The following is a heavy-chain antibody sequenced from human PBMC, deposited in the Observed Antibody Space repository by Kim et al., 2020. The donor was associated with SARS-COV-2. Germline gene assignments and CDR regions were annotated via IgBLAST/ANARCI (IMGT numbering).Heavy chain of an antibody. CDR3: VRRSVWHFDF. Sequence: GGSLRLSCSASGFNFSSSSMFWVRQTPGRGLEPVSVISTTGHNTFYTDSVKDRFIISRDNSKNMVFLQMTNLRPEDTALYYCVRRSVWHFDFWGQGTPVTVSS. CDR1: GFNFSSSS. D-gene: IGHD6-19*01. V-gene: IGHV3-64D*09. CDR2: ISTTGHNT. J-gene: IGHJ4*02.